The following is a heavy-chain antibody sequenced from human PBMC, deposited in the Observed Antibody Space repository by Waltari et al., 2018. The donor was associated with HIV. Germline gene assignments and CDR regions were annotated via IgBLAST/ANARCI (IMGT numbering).Heavy chain of an antibody. CDR3: ARDQTMTRAFDI. V-gene: IGHV3-30*01. CDR1: GFTISRYD. J-gene: IGHJ3*02. Sequence: QVQLVESGGGVVQPGRSLSLSCAASGFTISRYDMHWVRQAPGKGLEWVAVISYDGSNKYYADSVKGRFTISRDNSKNTLYLQMNSLRAEDTAVYYCARDQTMTRAFDIWGQGTMVTVSS. D-gene: IGHD3-22*01. CDR2: ISYDGSNK.